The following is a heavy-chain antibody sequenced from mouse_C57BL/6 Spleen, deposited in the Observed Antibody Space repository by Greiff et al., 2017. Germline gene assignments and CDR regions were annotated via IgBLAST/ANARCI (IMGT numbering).Heavy chain of an antibody. Sequence: QVQLKQPGTELVKPGASVKLSCKASGYTFTSYWMHWVKQRPGQGLEWIGNINPSNGGTNYNEKFKSKATLTVDKSSSTAYMQLSSLTSEDSAVYYCARDGYYVSYYFDYWGQGTTLTVSS. CDR2: INPSNGGT. V-gene: IGHV1-53*01. J-gene: IGHJ2*01. CDR3: ARDGYYVSYYFDY. CDR1: GYTFTSYW. D-gene: IGHD2-3*01.